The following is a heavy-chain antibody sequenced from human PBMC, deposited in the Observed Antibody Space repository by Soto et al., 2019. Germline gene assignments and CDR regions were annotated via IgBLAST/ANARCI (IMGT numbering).Heavy chain of an antibody. CDR1: GLPFRGIA. Sequence: EVQLLESGGGLVQPGGSRGFSGAPPGLPFRGIAMGWARQAPGKGLEWVSAISGSGGSTYYADSVKGRFTISRDNSKNTLYLQMNSLRAEDTAVYYCAKTLYYFDTGGYQWGQGTLVTVSS. V-gene: IGHV3-23*01. CDR3: AKTLYYFDTGGYQ. D-gene: IGHD3-22*01. J-gene: IGHJ4*02. CDR2: ISGSGGST.